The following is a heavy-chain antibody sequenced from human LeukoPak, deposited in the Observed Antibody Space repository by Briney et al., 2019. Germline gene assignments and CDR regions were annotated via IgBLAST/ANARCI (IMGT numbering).Heavy chain of an antibody. CDR3: ARSSPYSSSWWDFDY. CDR1: GYTFTGYY. CDR2: INPNSGGT. Sequence: ASVKVSCKASGYTFTGYYMHWVRQAPGQGLEWMGWINPNSGGTNYAQKFQGRGTMTRDTSISTAYMELSRLRSDDTAVYYCARSSPYSSSWWDFDYWGQGTLVTVSS. V-gene: IGHV1-2*02. J-gene: IGHJ4*02. D-gene: IGHD6-13*01.